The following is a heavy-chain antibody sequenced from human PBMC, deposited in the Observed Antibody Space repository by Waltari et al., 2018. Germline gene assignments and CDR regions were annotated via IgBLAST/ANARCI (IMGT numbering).Heavy chain of an antibody. CDR1: GGSISSSNW. CDR2: IYHSGTT. CDR3: SGECADHCVDY. D-gene: IGHD2-21*02. V-gene: IGHV4-4*02. Sequence: QVQLQESGPGLVKPSGTLSLTCAVSGGSISSSNWWSWVRQPPGKGLEWIGEIYHSGTTYSHPPLTSRVTTSVDRSENQVSLKLSAVPATRTAVYYCSGECADHCVDYWDQGTLVTVSS. J-gene: IGHJ4*02.